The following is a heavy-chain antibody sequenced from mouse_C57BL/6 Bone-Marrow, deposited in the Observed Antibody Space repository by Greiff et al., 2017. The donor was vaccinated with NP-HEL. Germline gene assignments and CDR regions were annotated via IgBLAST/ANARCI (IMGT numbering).Heavy chain of an antibody. CDR2: IYPRSGNT. CDR3: AREEGNYVLYYFDD. D-gene: IGHD2-1*01. J-gene: IGHJ2*01. V-gene: IGHV1-81*01. Sequence: QVQLQQSGAELARPGASVKLSCKASGYTFTSYGISWVKQRTGQGLEWIGEIYPRSGNTYYNEKFKGKATLTADKSSSTAYMELRSLTSEDSAVYFCAREEGNYVLYYFDDWGQGTTLTVSS. CDR1: GYTFTSYG.